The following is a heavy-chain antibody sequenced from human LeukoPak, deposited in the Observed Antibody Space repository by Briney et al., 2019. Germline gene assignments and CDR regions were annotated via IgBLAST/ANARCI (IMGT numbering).Heavy chain of an antibody. J-gene: IGHJ5*02. CDR2: INHSGST. CDR3: ARGRRWFDP. Sequence: SETLSLTCTVSGSSISSGYYWSWIRQPPGKGLEWIGEINHSGSTNYNPSLKSRVTISVDTSKNQFSLKLSSVTAADTAVYYCARGRRWFDPWGQGTLVTVSS. CDR1: GSSISSGYY. V-gene: IGHV4-34*01.